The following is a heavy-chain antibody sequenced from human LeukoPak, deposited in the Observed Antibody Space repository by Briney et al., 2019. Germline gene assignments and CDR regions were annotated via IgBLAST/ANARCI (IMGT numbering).Heavy chain of an antibody. CDR1: GFTFSNAW. Sequence: PGGSLRLSCVASGFTFSNAWMNWVRQAPGKGLEWVGRIKSKSDGGTTDYAAPVKGTFTISRDDSKHTLYLQMNSLKSETTAVYYCTTGGGVYDYVSLHWGQGTLVTVSS. CDR3: TTGGGVYDYVSLH. CDR2: IKSKSDGGTT. V-gene: IGHV3-15*01. D-gene: IGHD3-16*01. J-gene: IGHJ1*01.